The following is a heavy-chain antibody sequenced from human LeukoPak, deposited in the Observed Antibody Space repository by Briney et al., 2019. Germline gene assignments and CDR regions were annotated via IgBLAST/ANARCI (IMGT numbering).Heavy chain of an antibody. CDR1: GFTFSTYD. J-gene: IGHJ3*02. CDR3: ARGPPWQDAFDI. CDR2: IYSGGST. V-gene: IGHV3-66*01. Sequence: PGGSLRLSCTASGFTFSTYDMSWVRQAPGKGLEWVSVIYSGGSTYYADSVKGRFTISRDNSKNTLYLQMNSLRAEDTAVYYCARGPPWQDAFDIWGQGTMVTVSS.